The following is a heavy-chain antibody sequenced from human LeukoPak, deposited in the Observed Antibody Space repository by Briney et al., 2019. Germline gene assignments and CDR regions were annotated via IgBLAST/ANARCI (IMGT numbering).Heavy chain of an antibody. CDR1: GFTFSSYW. J-gene: IGHJ4*02. V-gene: IGHV3-7*01. CDR3: AREFDSSGYYYDY. Sequence: GGSLRLSCAASGFTFSSYWMSWVRQAPGKGLEWVANIKQDGSEKYYVDSVKGRFTISRDNAKNSLYLQVNSLRAEDTAVYYCAREFDSSGYYYDYWGQGTLVTVSS. D-gene: IGHD3-22*01. CDR2: IKQDGSEK.